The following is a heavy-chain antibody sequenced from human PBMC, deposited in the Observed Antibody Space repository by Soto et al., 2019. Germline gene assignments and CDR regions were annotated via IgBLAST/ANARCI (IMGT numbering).Heavy chain of an antibody. Sequence: PGGSLRLSCAVSGFYFNNYGINWVRQPPGKGLEWVSSVSKSGYTYYSDSVKGRFTISRDNAKNSVSLQMNSLRAEDTAVYYCATEDSVIITPLSQSRGHGTLAPVSS. CDR1: GFYFNNYG. V-gene: IGHV3-21*01. J-gene: IGHJ5*01. D-gene: IGHD1-26*01. CDR3: ATEDSVIITPLSQS. CDR2: VSKSGYT.